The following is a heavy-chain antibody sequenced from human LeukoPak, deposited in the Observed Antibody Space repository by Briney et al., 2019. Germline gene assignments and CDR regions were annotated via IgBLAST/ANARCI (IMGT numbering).Heavy chain of an antibody. Sequence: GESLKISCKGSGYTFTSYWVGWVRQMPGKGLEWMGTIYPGDSDTRYSPSFQGQVTISADKSISTAYLQWSSLKASDTATYYCARGGYSGYAGFDPWGQGTLVTVSS. CDR3: ARGGYSGYAGFDP. CDR1: GYTFTSYW. CDR2: IYPGDSDT. D-gene: IGHD5-12*01. V-gene: IGHV5-51*01. J-gene: IGHJ5*02.